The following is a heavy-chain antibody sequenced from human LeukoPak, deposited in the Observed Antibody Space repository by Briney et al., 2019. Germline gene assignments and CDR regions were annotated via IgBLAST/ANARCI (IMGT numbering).Heavy chain of an antibody. Sequence: PGGSLRLSCAASGFTFSSYAMSWVRQAPGKGLEWVSAISGSGGSTYYADSVKGRFTISRDNSKNTLYLQMNSLRAEDTAVYYCARSRHIWFGESSFDYWGQGTLVTVSS. V-gene: IGHV3-23*01. CDR3: ARSRHIWFGESSFDY. CDR1: GFTFSSYA. CDR2: ISGSGGST. J-gene: IGHJ4*02. D-gene: IGHD3-10*01.